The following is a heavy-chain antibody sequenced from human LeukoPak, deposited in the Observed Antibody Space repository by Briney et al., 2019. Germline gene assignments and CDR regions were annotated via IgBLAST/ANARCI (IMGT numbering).Heavy chain of an antibody. V-gene: IGHV4-61*02. CDR1: GGSISSGSYY. J-gene: IGHJ3*02. CDR2: IYTSGST. D-gene: IGHD3-10*01. CDR3: AKDRSGFDI. Sequence: SETLSLTCTVSGGSISSGSYYWSWIRQPAGKGLEWIGRIYTSGSTNYNPSLKSRVTISVDTSKNQFSLKLSSVTAADTAVYYCAKDRSGFDIWGQGTMVTVSS.